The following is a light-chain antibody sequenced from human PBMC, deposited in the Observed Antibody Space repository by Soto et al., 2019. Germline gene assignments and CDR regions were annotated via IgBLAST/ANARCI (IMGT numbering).Light chain of an antibody. CDR1: QSISSW. CDR3: HQYNSYSRNT. J-gene: IGKJ2*01. CDR2: KAS. Sequence: DIQMTQSPSTLSASVGDRVTITCRASQSISSWLAWYQQKPGKAPKLLIYKASSLESWGPSSFSGSGSGTEFTLTISSLQPDDFESYYCHQYNSYSRNTFGTGTKLELK. V-gene: IGKV1-5*03.